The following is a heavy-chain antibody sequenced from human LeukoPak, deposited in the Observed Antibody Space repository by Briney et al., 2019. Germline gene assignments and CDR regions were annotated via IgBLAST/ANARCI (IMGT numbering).Heavy chain of an antibody. D-gene: IGHD2-15*01. CDR3: ARGVVVVAATPPWFDP. Sequence: TGGSLRLSCAASGFTFSSYAMHWVRQAPGKGLEWVTVISYDGSNKYYADSVKGRFTISRDTAKNSLYLQMNSLRAEDTAVYYCARGVVVVAATPPWFDPWGQGTLVTVSS. J-gene: IGHJ5*02. V-gene: IGHV3-30*04. CDR2: ISYDGSNK. CDR1: GFTFSSYA.